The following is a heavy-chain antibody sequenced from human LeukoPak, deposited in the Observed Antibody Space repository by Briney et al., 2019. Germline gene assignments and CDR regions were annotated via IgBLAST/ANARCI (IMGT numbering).Heavy chain of an antibody. CDR1: GYTFTSYD. CDR3: ARAAGTFNFQH. D-gene: IGHD6-13*01. CDR2: MNPNSGNT. Sequence: ASVKVSCKXSGYTFTSYDINWVRQATGQGLEWMGWMNPNSGNTGYAQKFQGRVTITRNTSISTAYMELSSLRSEDTAVYYCARAAGTFNFQHWGQGTLVTVSS. J-gene: IGHJ1*01. V-gene: IGHV1-8*03.